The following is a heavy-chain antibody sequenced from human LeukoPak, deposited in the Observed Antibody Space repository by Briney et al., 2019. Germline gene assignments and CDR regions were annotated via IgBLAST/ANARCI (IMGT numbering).Heavy chain of an antibody. J-gene: IGHJ4*02. Sequence: GESLKISCKGSGYRFTTYWIGWVRQMPGKGLEWMWIIYPDDSDTRYSPSFQGQVTISADKSISTAYLQWSSLKASDTAMYYCARLSPLFQLEDGDFDYWGQGTLVTVSS. CDR3: ARLSPLFQLEDGDFDY. V-gene: IGHV5-51*01. CDR1: GYRFTTYW. D-gene: IGHD6-6*01. CDR2: IYPDDSDT.